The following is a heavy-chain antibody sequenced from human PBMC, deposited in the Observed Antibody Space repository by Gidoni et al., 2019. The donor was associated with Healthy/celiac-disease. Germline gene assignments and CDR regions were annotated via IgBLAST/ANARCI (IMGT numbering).Heavy chain of an antibody. V-gene: IGHV1-69*01. CDR1: GGTFSRYA. CDR2: IIPIFGTT. CDR3: AREYYDILTCYYTYYYYGMDV. D-gene: IGHD3-9*01. J-gene: IGHJ6*02. Sequence: VQLVQSGAEVKKPGSSVKVSCKASGGTFSRYAIRWARQAPGQGLEWMGGIIPIFGTTNYEQKIQGRVTITADESTSTAYIELSSLRSEDTAVYYCAREYYDILTCYYTYYYYGMDVWGQGTTVTVSS.